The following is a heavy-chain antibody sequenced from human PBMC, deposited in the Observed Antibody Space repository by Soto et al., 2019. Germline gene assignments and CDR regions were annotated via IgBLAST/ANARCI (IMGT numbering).Heavy chain of an antibody. D-gene: IGHD4-17*01. J-gene: IGHJ1*01. V-gene: IGHV4-30-4*01. CDR3: ARLGGDYGDFEYLKH. CDR2: IYYSGST. CDR1: GGSISSVDYY. Sequence: SETLSLTCTVSGGSISSVDYYWIWIRQPPGKGLEWIGYIYYSGSTYYNPSLKSRVTISVDTSKNQFSLKLSSVTAADTAVYYCARLGGDYGDFEYLKHWGQGTLVTVSS.